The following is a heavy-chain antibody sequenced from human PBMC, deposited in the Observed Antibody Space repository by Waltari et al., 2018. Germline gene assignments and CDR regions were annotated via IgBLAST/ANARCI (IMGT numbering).Heavy chain of an antibody. CDR3: ARVFDWAVGAEYFQH. V-gene: IGHV1-69-2*01. Sequence: EVQLVQSGAEVKKPGATVKISCKASGYTFTDYYMHWVQQAPGKGLEWMGRVDPEDGETIYAEKVQGRVTITADTSTDTAYMELSSLRSEDTAVYYCARVFDWAVGAEYFQHWGQGTLVTVSS. CDR1: GYTFTDYY. J-gene: IGHJ1*01. CDR2: VDPEDGET. D-gene: IGHD6-19*01.